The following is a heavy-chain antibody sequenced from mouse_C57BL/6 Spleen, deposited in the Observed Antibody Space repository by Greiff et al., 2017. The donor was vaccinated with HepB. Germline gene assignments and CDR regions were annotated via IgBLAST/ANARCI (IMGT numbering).Heavy chain of an antibody. CDR2: ISNGGGST. CDR3: ARLYDGLWYFDV. J-gene: IGHJ1*03. D-gene: IGHD2-3*01. V-gene: IGHV5-12*01. Sequence: EVQGVESGGGLVQPGGSLKLSCAASGFTFSDYYMYWVRQTPEKRLEWVAYISNGGGSTYYPDTVKGRFTISRDNAKNTLYLQMSRLKSEDTAMYYCARLYDGLWYFDVWGTGTTVTVSS. CDR1: GFTFSDYY.